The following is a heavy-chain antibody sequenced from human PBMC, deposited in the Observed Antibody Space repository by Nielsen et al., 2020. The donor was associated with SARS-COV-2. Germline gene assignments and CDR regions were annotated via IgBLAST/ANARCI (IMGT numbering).Heavy chain of an antibody. D-gene: IGHD3-22*01. V-gene: IGHV3-30*03. Sequence: GGSLRLSCAASGFTFSSYGMHWVRQAPGKGLEWVAVISYDGSNKYYADSVKGRFTISRDNSKNTLYLQMNSLRAEDTAVYYCARDFEYYYDSSGYYQTPLRYYYYGMDVWGQGTTVTVSS. CDR1: GFTFSSYG. J-gene: IGHJ6*02. CDR3: ARDFEYYYDSSGYYQTPLRYYYYGMDV. CDR2: ISYDGSNK.